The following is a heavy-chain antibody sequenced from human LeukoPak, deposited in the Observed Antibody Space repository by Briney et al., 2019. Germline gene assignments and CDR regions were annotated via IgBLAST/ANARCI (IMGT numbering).Heavy chain of an antibody. D-gene: IGHD5/OR15-5a*01. CDR2: IYPGDSDT. CDR1: GYSFTNYR. J-gene: IGHJ5*02. CDR3: ARRRTLRLDAFDP. V-gene: IGHV5-51*01. Sequence: GESLKISCKGSGYSFTNYRIGWVRQMPGKGLEWMGTIYPGDSDTRYSPSFQGQVTISVDKSISTAYLQWSSLKASDTAMYYCARRRTLRLDAFDPWGQGTLVTVSS.